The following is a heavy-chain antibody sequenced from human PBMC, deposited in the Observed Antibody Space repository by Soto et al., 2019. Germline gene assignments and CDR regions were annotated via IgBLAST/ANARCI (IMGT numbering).Heavy chain of an antibody. CDR3: ARDLLAACPGWFGP. J-gene: IGHJ5*02. D-gene: IGHD6-6*01. CDR1: GYTFITYG. CDR2: ISAYNGNT. V-gene: IGHV1-18*01. Sequence: QVQLVQSGAEVKKPGASVKVSCKPSGYTFITYGISWVRQAPGQGLEWMGGISAYNGNTNYAQKFQGRVTMTTDTSASTAYMELRSLRSDDTAVYYCARDLLAACPGWFGPWGQGTLVTVSS.